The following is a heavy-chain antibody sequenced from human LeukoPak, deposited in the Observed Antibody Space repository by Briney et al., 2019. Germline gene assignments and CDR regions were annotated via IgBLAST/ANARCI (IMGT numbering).Heavy chain of an antibody. CDR3: ARDRGYTQDY. CDR1: GFTFGTYW. D-gene: IGHD5-12*01. Sequence: GGSLRLSCAASGFTFGTYWMHWVRQAPGKGLVWVSHIKSDGSSTSYADSVKGRSTISRDNAKNTLYLQMNSLRADDTAVYYCARDRGYTQDYWGQGTLVTVSS. V-gene: IGHV3-74*01. J-gene: IGHJ4*02. CDR2: IKSDGSST.